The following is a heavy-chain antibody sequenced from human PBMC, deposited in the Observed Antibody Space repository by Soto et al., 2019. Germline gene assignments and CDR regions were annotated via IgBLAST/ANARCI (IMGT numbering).Heavy chain of an antibody. V-gene: IGHV1-69*04. D-gene: IGHD2-2*01. CDR3: ARDERYCSSTSCYNWFDP. CDR2: IIPILGIA. J-gene: IGHJ5*02. CDR1: GGTFSSYT. Sequence: SVKVSCKASGGTFSSYTISWVRQAPGQGLEWMGRIIPILGIANYAQKFQGRVTITADKSTSTAYMELSSLRSEDTAVYYCARDERYCSSTSCYNWFDPWGQGTLVTVSS.